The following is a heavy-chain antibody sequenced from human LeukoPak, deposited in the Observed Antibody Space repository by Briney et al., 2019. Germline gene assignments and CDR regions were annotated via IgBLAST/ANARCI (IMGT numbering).Heavy chain of an antibody. CDR2: INIDGSST. CDR3: ARVAAWDSSGYLFDY. V-gene: IGHV3-74*01. Sequence: PGGSLRLSCAASGFPFSSSWMHWVRQAPGKGLVWVSRINIDGSSTSYADSVKGRFTISRGNAKNTLYLQMNSLRAEDTAVYYCARVAAWDSSGYLFDYWGQGTLVTVSS. J-gene: IGHJ4*02. CDR1: GFPFSSSW. D-gene: IGHD3-22*01.